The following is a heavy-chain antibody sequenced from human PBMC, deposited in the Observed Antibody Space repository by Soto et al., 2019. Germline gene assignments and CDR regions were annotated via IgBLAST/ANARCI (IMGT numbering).Heavy chain of an antibody. D-gene: IGHD2-21*02. CDR1: GGSISSYY. Sequence: SETLSLTCTVSGGSISSYYWSWIRQPPGKGLEWIGYIYYSGSTNYNPSLKSRVTISVDTSKNQFSLKLSSVTAADTAVYYCASFSQSDFDIWGQGTMVTV. V-gene: IGHV4-59*01. CDR3: ASFSQSDFDI. J-gene: IGHJ3*02. CDR2: IYYSGST.